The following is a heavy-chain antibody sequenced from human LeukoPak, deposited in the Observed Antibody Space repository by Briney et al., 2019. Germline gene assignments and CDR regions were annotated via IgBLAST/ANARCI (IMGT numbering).Heavy chain of an antibody. J-gene: IGHJ5*02. CDR2: ISYDGSNK. V-gene: IGHV3-30-3*01. CDR3: ARTYCSSTSCYKSDFGDWFDP. D-gene: IGHD2-2*02. CDR1: GFTFSSYA. Sequence: GGSLRLSCAAPGFTFSSYAMYWVRQAPGKGLEWVAVISYDGSNKYYADSVKGRFTISRDNSKNTLYLQMNSLRAEDTAVYYCARTYCSSTSCYKSDFGDWFDPWGQGTLVTVSS.